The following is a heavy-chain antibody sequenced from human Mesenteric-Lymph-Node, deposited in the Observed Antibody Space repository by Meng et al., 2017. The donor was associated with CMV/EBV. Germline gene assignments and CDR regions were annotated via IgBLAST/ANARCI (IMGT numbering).Heavy chain of an antibody. CDR3: VWGSTLHGDY. V-gene: IGHV3-74*01. Sequence: GGSLRLSCAASGFTFSSYWMHWVRQAPGKGLVWVSRINSDGSNTNYADSVEGRFTISGDNSKSSFYLQMNSLRAEDTAVYYCVWGSTLHGDYWGQGTPVTVSS. CDR2: INSDGSNT. D-gene: IGHD7-27*01. J-gene: IGHJ4*02. CDR1: GFTFSSYW.